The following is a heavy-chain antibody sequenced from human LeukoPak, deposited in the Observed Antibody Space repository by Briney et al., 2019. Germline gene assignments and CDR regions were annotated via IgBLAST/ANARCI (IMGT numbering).Heavy chain of an antibody. Sequence: PGGSLRLSCAASGFTFSSYEMNWVRQAPGKGLEWVSYISSSGSTIYYADSVRGRFTISRDNAKNSLYLQMNSLRAEDTAVYYCARSLEVTTVAFDIWGQGTMVPVSS. V-gene: IGHV3-48*03. J-gene: IGHJ3*02. CDR1: GFTFSSYE. CDR2: ISSSGSTI. D-gene: IGHD4-17*01. CDR3: ARSLEVTTVAFDI.